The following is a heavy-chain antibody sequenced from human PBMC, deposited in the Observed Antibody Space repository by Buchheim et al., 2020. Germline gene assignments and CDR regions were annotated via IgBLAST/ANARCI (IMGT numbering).Heavy chain of an antibody. Sequence: QVQLVESGGGVVQPGRSLRLSCAASGFTFSSYGMHWVRQAPGKGLEWVAVISYDGSNKYYADSVKGRFTISRDNSKNTLYLQMNSLRAEDTAVYYCAKDPSKSHDFYIAGYYFDYWGQGTL. D-gene: IGHD6-13*01. CDR1: GFTFSSYG. CDR3: AKDPSKSHDFYIAGYYFDY. J-gene: IGHJ4*02. CDR2: ISYDGSNK. V-gene: IGHV3-30*18.